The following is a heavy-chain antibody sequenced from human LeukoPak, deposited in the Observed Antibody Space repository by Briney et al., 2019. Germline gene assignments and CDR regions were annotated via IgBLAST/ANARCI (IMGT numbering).Heavy chain of an antibody. V-gene: IGHV4-59*01. Sequence: SETLSLTCTVSGGSISSYYWSWIRQPPGKGLEWIGYIYYSGSTNYNPSLKSRVTISVDTSKNQFSLKLSSVTAADTAVYYCASNYLTSGYYYGMDVWGQGTTVTVSS. CDR2: IYYSGST. D-gene: IGHD3-10*01. J-gene: IGHJ6*02. CDR3: ASNYLTSGYYYGMDV. CDR1: GGSISSYY.